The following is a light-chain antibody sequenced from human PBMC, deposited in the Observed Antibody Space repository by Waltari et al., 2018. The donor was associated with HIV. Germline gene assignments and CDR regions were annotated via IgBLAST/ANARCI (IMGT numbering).Light chain of an antibody. CDR1: SSDVGSYNL. Sequence: QSALTQPASVSGSPGQSITISCTGTSSDVGSYNLVSWYQQHPGKAPKLIIYELNKRPSGISNRFSGSKSGNTASLTISGLQAEDEADYYCCSSAGISTVLFGGGTKLTVL. CDR3: CSSAGISTVL. V-gene: IGLV2-23*02. J-gene: IGLJ3*02. CDR2: ELN.